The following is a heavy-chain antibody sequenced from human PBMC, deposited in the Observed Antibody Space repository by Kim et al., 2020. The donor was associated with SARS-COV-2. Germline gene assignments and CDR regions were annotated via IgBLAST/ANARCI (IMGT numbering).Heavy chain of an antibody. Sequence: SETLSLTCAVSGGSISSGGYSWSWIRQPPGKGLEWIGYIYHSGSTYYNPSLKSRVTISVDRSKNQFSLKLSSVTAADTAVYYCARALVVPAARGGYGSGKHWYFDLWGRGTLVTVSS. V-gene: IGHV4-30-2*01. CDR2: IYHSGST. CDR1: GGSISSGGYS. CDR3: ARALVVPAARGGYGSGKHWYFDL. J-gene: IGHJ2*01. D-gene: IGHD2-2*01.